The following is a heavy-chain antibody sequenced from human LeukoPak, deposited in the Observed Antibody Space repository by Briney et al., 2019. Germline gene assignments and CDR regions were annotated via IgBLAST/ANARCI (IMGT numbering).Heavy chain of an antibody. J-gene: IGHJ4*02. CDR3: ARGFPSRRNYDSSGYYSYYFDY. CDR2: ISAQHGQT. V-gene: IGHV1-18*01. CDR1: GYSENFYG. Sequence: ASVKVSCKTSGYSENFYGITWVRQVAGQGLEWMGWISAQHGQTEYAPNSQDRVTMTTDTSTTTAYMELRSLRSDDTAVYYCARGFPSRRNYDSSGYYSYYFDYWGQGTLVTVSS. D-gene: IGHD3-22*01.